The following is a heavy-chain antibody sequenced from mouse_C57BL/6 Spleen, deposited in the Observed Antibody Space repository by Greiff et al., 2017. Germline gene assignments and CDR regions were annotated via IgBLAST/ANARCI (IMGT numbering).Heavy chain of an antibody. Sequence: QVQLQQPGAELVKPGASVKLSCKASGYTFTSYWMHWVKQRPGQGLGWIGMIHPNSGSTNYNEKFKSKATLTVDKSSSTAYMQLSSLTSEDSAVYYCARSPWSNYEAYWGQGTLVTVAA. D-gene: IGHD2-5*01. CDR1: GYTFTSYW. CDR2: IHPNSGST. CDR3: ARSPWSNYEAY. J-gene: IGHJ3*01. V-gene: IGHV1-64*01.